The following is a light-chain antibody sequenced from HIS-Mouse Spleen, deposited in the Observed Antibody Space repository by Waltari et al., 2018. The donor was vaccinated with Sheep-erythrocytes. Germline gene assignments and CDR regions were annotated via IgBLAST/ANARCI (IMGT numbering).Light chain of an antibody. CDR1: SSDVGGYNY. CDR2: DVS. V-gene: IGLV2-11*01. Sequence: QSALTQPRSVSGSPGQSVTIPCTGTSSDVGGYNYVSWYQQHPGKAPKLMIYDVSKRPSAVPVPFSGAKSGNTASLTISGLQAEDEADSYCCSYAGSYNHVFATGTKVTVL. J-gene: IGLJ1*01. CDR3: CSYAGSYNHV.